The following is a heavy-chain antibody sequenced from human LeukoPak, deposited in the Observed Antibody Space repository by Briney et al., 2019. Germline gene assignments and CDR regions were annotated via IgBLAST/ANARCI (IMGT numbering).Heavy chain of an antibody. CDR1: GGSFTGYY. D-gene: IGHD5-24*01. Sequence: SETLSLTCAVNGGSFTGYYWTWVRQPPGKGLEWIGEVHHSGSTNYSPSLKSRVSISVDTANHRFSLTLSSVAATDTAVYYCASGRSWLHDYYFGMDVWGQGTTVTVSS. J-gene: IGHJ6*02. CDR3: ASGRSWLHDYYFGMDV. CDR2: VHHSGST. V-gene: IGHV4-34*01.